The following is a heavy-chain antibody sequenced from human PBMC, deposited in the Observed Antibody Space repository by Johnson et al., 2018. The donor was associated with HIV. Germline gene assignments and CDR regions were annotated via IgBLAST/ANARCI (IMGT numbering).Heavy chain of an antibody. CDR2: ISGSGHST. CDR1: GFTFSSFA. V-gene: IGHV3-23*04. CDR3: AKDEEGYSSAWSAGTAFDI. J-gene: IGHJ3*02. D-gene: IGHD6-25*01. Sequence: EQLVESGGGLVQPGGSLRLSCAASGFTFSSFAMSWVRQAPGKGLEWVSAISGSGHSTYYADSVKGRFTISRDSSKNTLYLQMNSLKADDTAIYYCAKDEEGYSSAWSAGTAFDIWGQGTMVTVSS.